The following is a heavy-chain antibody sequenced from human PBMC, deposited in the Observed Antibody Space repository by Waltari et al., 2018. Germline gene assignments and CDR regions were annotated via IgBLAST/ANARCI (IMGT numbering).Heavy chain of an antibody. J-gene: IGHJ3*02. V-gene: IGHV4-38-2*01. CDR1: GYSISSGYY. Sequence: QVQLQESGPGLVKPSETLSLTCAVSGYSISSGYYWGWIRQPPGKGLEWIGSIYHSGRTYYNPSLKSRVTISVDTSKNQFSLKLSSVTAADTAVYYCARAGGITIFGVVIGLTAFDIWGQGTMVTVSS. CDR2: IYHSGRT. CDR3: ARAGGITIFGVVIGLTAFDI. D-gene: IGHD3-3*01.